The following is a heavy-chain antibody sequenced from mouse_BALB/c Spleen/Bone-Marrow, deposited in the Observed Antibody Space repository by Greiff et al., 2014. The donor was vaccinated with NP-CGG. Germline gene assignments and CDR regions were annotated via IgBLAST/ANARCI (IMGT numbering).Heavy chain of an antibody. J-gene: IGHJ2*01. CDR1: GFNIKDTY. V-gene: IGHV14-3*02. CDR2: IDPANGNT. D-gene: IGHD2-3*01. CDR3: ARGGLYDGSGY. Sequence: EVQVVESGAELVKPGASVKLSCTASGFNIKDTYMHWVKQRPAQGLEWIGRIDPANGNTKYDPKFQGKATITADTSSNTAYLQLSSLTSEDTAVYYCARGGLYDGSGYWGQGTTLTVSS.